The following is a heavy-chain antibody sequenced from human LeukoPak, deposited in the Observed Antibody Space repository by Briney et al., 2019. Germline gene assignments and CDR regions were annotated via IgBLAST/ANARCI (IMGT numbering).Heavy chain of an antibody. CDR3: ASCGGSCYWVR. Sequence: GGSLRLSCAASGFTFSSYEMNWVRQAPGKGLGWVSYISSSGSTIYYADSVKGRFTISRDNAKNSLYLQMNSLRAEDTAVYYCASCGGSCYWVRWGQGTLVTVSS. V-gene: IGHV3-48*03. D-gene: IGHD2-15*01. CDR1: GFTFSSYE. CDR2: ISSSGSTI. J-gene: IGHJ4*02.